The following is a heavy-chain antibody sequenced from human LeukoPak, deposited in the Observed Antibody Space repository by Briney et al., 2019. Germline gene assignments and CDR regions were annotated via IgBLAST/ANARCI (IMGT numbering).Heavy chain of an antibody. J-gene: IGHJ4*02. Sequence: GGSLRLSCAASGFTFDDYAMHWVRQAPGKGLEWVSGITWNGGTIAYADSVKGRFTISRDNAKNSLYLQMNSLRAEDTALYYCAKDGSGANSDYFDYWGQGTLVTVSS. CDR1: GFTFDDYA. D-gene: IGHD4-23*01. V-gene: IGHV3-9*01. CDR3: AKDGSGANSDYFDY. CDR2: ITWNGGTI.